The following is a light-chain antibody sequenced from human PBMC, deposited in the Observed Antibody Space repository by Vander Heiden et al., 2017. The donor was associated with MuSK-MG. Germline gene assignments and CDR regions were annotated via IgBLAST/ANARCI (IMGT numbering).Light chain of an antibody. V-gene: IGKV1-5*01. CDR3: QQYNSNPVT. CDR2: DAS. CDR1: QSISSW. J-gene: IGKJ1*01. Sequence: IQMTQSPSTLSASVGDRVTITCRASQSISSWLAWYQQKPGKAPKLLIYDASSLESGVPSRFSGSGSGTEFTLTISSLQPDDFATYYCQQYNSNPVTFGRGTKVEIK.